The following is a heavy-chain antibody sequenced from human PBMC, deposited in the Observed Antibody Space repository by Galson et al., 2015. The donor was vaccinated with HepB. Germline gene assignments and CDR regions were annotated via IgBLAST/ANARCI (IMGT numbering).Heavy chain of an antibody. J-gene: IGHJ6*02. V-gene: IGHV3-53*04. CDR1: GFTVSSNY. CDR2: IYSGGST. D-gene: IGHD6-13*01. CDR3: ARQYSEAAAGIEPPYYGMDV. Sequence: SLRLSCAASGFTVSSNYMSWVRQAPGKGLEWVSVIYSGGSTYYADSVKGRFTISRRNSKNTLYLQMNSLRAEDTAVYYCARQYSEAAAGIEPPYYGMDVWGQGTTVTVSS.